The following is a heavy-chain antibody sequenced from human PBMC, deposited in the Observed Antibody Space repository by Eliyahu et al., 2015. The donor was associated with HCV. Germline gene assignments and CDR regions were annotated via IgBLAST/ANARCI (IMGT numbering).Heavy chain of an antibody. CDR2: FYYSGNT. Sequence: QLQLQESGPGLVKPSETLSLPCTVSXGXINSYNYYWGWIRQPPGKGLEWIGTFYYSGNTHYNPSLKSRVTMSVDTSKNHFSLKLTSVTAADTAVYYCARDRRGPGGSGTYSVGWFDPWGQGTLVTVSS. D-gene: IGHD3-10*01. J-gene: IGHJ5*02. CDR1: XGXINSYNYY. CDR3: ARDRRGPGGSGTYSVGWFDP. V-gene: IGHV4-39*07.